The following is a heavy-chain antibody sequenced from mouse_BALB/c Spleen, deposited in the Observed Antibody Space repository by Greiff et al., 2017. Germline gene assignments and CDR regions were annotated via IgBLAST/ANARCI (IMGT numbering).Heavy chain of an antibody. CDR1: GDSITSGY. Sequence: DVKLVESGPSLVKPSQTLSLTCSVTGDSITSGYWNWIRKFPGNKLEYMGYISYSGSTYYNPSLKSRISITRDTSKNQYYLQLNSVTTEDTATYYCASGGHYGNYGFAYWGQGTLVTVSA. CDR2: ISYSGST. D-gene: IGHD2-1*01. V-gene: IGHV3-8*02. CDR3: ASGGHYGNYGFAY. J-gene: IGHJ3*01.